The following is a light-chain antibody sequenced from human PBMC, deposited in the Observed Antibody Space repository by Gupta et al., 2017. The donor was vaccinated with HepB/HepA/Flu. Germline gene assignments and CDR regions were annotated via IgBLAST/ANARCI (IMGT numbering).Light chain of an antibody. CDR1: KLGDKY. Sequence: SSELPQQPSVSVSPGQTASITCSGDKLGDKYACWYQQKPGQSPVLVIYQDSKRPSGIPERFSGSNSGNTATLTIGGTQAMDEADYYCQAWDSSTVVFGGGTKLTVL. V-gene: IGLV3-1*01. CDR2: QDS. CDR3: QAWDSSTVV. J-gene: IGLJ2*01.